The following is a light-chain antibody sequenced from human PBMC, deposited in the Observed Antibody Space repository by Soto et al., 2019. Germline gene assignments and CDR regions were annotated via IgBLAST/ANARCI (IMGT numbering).Light chain of an antibody. V-gene: IGLV2-23*01. CDR2: EAY. CDR1: STDVGSHKL. J-gene: IGLJ2*01. CDR3: AAWDDSLNGVV. Sequence: QSALTQPASVSGSPGQSITISCTGTSTDVGSHKLVSWYQQYPGNAPKLIIFEAYKRPSGVSNRFSGSKSGSTASLTISGLQAEDEADYYCAAWDDSLNGVVFGGGTKLTVL.